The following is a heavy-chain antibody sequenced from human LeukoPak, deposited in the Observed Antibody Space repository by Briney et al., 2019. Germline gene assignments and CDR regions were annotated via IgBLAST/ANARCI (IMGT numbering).Heavy chain of an antibody. Sequence: GGSLRLSCAASGFTFSNYALHWVRQAPGKGLEWVAVISYDGSNKFYADSVRGRFTISRDDSKNTLFLQMNSLRPEDTAVYYCARGPDYDILADYFDYWGQGTLVTVSS. D-gene: IGHD3-9*01. J-gene: IGHJ4*02. V-gene: IGHV3-30*04. CDR1: GFTFSNYA. CDR3: ARGPDYDILADYFDY. CDR2: ISYDGSNK.